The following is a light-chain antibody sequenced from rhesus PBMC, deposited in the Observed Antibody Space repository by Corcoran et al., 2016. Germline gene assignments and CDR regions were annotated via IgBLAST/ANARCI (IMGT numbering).Light chain of an antibody. CDR2: NAS. J-gene: IGKJ1*01. CDR3: QQYNNWKT. Sequence: ETVVTQSPATLSLSPGDRATLSCRASQNIGSNLAWYQQKPGQAPKLLIHNASRRDTSIPDRFSGSGSETELTLTISSLETEDVGIYSCQQYNNWKTFGQGTKVEIK. V-gene: IGKV3-42*02. CDR1: QNIGSN.